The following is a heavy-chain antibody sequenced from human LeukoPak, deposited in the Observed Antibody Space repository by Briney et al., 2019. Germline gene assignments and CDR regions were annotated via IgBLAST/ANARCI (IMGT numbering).Heavy chain of an antibody. CDR1: GFTFSSYA. Sequence: GGSLRLSCAASGFTFSSYAMSWDRQAPGKGLEWVSAISGSGGSAYYADSVKGRFTISRDNSKNTLYLQMNSLRAEDTAVYYCARTTHYDIWTDQLTGGWGAFDIWGQGTMVTVSS. CDR3: ARTTHYDIWTDQLTGGWGAFDI. V-gene: IGHV3-23*01. J-gene: IGHJ3*02. CDR2: ISGSGGSA. D-gene: IGHD3-9*01.